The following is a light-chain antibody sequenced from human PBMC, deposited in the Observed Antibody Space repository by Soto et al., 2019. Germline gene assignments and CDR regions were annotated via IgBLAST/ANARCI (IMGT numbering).Light chain of an antibody. Sequence: QSVLTQSPSASASLGASVKLTCTLSSGHSSYAIAWHQQQPEKGPRYLMKLNSDGSHSKGAGIPDRFSGSSSGAERYLTISSLQSEDEADYYCQTWGTGVFGGGTKLTVL. J-gene: IGLJ2*01. CDR2: LNSDGSH. CDR3: QTWGTGV. V-gene: IGLV4-69*01. CDR1: SGHSSYA.